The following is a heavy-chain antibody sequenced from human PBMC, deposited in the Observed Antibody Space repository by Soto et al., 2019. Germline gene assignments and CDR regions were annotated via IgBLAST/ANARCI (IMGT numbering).Heavy chain of an antibody. V-gene: IGHV5-10-1*01. CDR1: GYSFTSYW. CDR3: ARQVGGLLRYFDWLATDPIGGDFDY. D-gene: IGHD3-9*01. J-gene: IGHJ4*02. Sequence: ESLKISCKGSGYSFTSYWISWVRQMPGKGLEWMGRIDPSDSYTNYSPSFQGHVTISADKSISTAYLQWSSLKASDTAMYYCARQVGGLLRYFDWLATDPIGGDFDYWGQGTLVTVSS. CDR2: IDPSDSYT.